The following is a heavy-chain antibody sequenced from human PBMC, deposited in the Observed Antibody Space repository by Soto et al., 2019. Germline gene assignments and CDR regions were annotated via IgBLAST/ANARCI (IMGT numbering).Heavy chain of an antibody. CDR3: AARAVAAPR. V-gene: IGHV3-66*01. D-gene: IGHD6-19*01. CDR2: IYSGGRT. J-gene: IGHJ4*02. CDR1: GFTVGNNY. Sequence: EVQLVESGGGLVQPGGSLILSCAASGFTVGNNYMNWVRQAPGKELEWVSVIYSGGRTDYADSVKGRFTISRDSSKNTLFLQMNSLRAEDTAIYYCAARAVAAPRWGQGTLVTVSS.